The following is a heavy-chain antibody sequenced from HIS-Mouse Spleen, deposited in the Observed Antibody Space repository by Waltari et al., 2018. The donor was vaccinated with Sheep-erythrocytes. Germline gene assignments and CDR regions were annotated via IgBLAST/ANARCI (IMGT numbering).Heavy chain of an antibody. J-gene: IGHJ4*02. CDR1: GFTFSSYS. CDR2: ISSSSSYI. Sequence: EVQLVESGGGLVKPGGSLILSCAASGFTFSSYSMNWVRQAPGKGLGWVSSISSSSSYIYYADSVKGRFTISRDNAKNSLYLQMNSLRAEDTAVYYCARVASGATFDYWGQGTLVTVSS. CDR3: ARVASGATFDY. D-gene: IGHD1-26*01. V-gene: IGHV3-21*01.